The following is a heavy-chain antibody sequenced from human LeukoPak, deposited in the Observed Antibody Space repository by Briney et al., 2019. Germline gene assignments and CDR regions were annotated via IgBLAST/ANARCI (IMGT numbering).Heavy chain of an antibody. CDR3: ARDLYCGSTICNRDFDF. D-gene: IGHD2-2*01. J-gene: IGHJ4*02. CDR1: GFTSSTYS. CDR2: ISSSSSRI. V-gene: IGHV3-48*01. Sequence: PGGSLRLSCAASGFTSSTYSMNWVRQAPGKGLEWVSSISSSSSRIYYAESVKGRFTISRDNAKSSLYLQMNSLRAGDTAVYYCARDLYCGSTICNRDFDFWGQGTLVTVSS.